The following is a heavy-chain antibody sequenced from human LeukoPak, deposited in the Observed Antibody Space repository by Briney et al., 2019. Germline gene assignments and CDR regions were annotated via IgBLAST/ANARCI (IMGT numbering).Heavy chain of an antibody. V-gene: IGHV4-39*07. Sequence: SETLSLTCTVSGGSISSSSYYWGWIRQPPGKGLEWIGSIYYSGSTYYNPSLKSRVTISVDTSKNQFSLKLSSVTAADTAVYYCARVKGRVYYYDSSGYYFDYWGQGTLVTVSS. CDR2: IYYSGST. J-gene: IGHJ4*02. CDR3: ARVKGRVYYYDSSGYYFDY. D-gene: IGHD3-22*01. CDR1: GGSISSSSYY.